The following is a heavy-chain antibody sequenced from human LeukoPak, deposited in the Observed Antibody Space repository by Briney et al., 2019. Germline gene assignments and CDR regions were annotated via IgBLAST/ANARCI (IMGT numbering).Heavy chain of an antibody. CDR2: IYHGGST. CDR1: GYSISSGYY. D-gene: IGHD2-15*01. CDR3: ARAIYCSGGSCYDGAWFDP. V-gene: IGHV4-38-2*01. Sequence: SETLSLTCGVSGYSISSGYYCGWIRQPPGKGLEWIGSIYHGGSTYYNPSLKSRVTISVDTSKNQFSLKLSSLTAADTAVYYCARAIYCSGGSCYDGAWFDPWGQGTLVTVSS. J-gene: IGHJ5*02.